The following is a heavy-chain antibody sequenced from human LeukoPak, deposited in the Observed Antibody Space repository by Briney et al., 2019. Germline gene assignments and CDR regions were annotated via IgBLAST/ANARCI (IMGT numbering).Heavy chain of an antibody. J-gene: IGHJ4*02. Sequence: GASVKVSCTASGYPFTSYGLTWVRQTPGQGLQWMGWIAAYNGATNYAQIFQGRISMTTDTSTNTGYMELRSLTSDDTAVYYCAREDSNSENFWGQGTLVTVSS. CDR1: GYPFTSYG. CDR2: IAAYNGAT. D-gene: IGHD2/OR15-2a*01. V-gene: IGHV1-18*01. CDR3: AREDSNSENF.